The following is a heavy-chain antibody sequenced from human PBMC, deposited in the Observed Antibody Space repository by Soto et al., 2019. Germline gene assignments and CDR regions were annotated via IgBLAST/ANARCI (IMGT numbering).Heavy chain of an antibody. CDR1: GFTFSSYS. CDR2: ISSSSSTI. V-gene: IGHV3-48*01. J-gene: IGHJ6*03. CDR3: AAQTDYCSGGSCFPGYYYYYMDV. Sequence: PGGSLRLSCAASGFTFSSYSMNWVRQAPGKGLEWVSYISSSSSTIYYADSVKGRFTISRDNAKNSLYLQMNSLRAEDTAVYYCAAQTDYCSGGSCFPGYYYYYMDVWGKGTTVTVSS. D-gene: IGHD2-15*01.